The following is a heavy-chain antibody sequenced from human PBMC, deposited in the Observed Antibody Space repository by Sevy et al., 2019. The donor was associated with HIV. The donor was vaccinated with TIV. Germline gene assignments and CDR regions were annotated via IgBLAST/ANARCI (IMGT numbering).Heavy chain of an antibody. J-gene: IGHJ6*03. Sequence: ASVKVSCKASGGTFSSYAISWVRQAPGQGLEWMGGIIPIFGTANYAQKFQGRDTITADKSTSTAYMELSSLRSEDTAVYYCALGQDYYYYMDVWGKGTTVTVSS. V-gene: IGHV1-69*06. CDR2: IIPIFGTA. CDR3: ALGQDYYYYMDV. CDR1: GGTFSSYA.